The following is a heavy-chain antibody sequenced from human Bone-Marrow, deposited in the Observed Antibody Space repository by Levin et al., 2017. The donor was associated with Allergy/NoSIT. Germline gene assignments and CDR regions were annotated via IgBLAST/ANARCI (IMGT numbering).Heavy chain of an antibody. D-gene: IGHD5/OR15-5a*01. Sequence: RTGGSLRLSCAASGFTFSNYAMHWVRQAPGKELEWVAVISNDGSSQYYADSLKGRITISRDNSKNTLYLQMNSLRVEDTAVYYCARSHSDVYLRLPSDYWGQGTLVTVSS. CDR1: GFTFSNYA. J-gene: IGHJ4*02. CDR3: ARSHSDVYLRLPSDY. V-gene: IGHV3-30-3*01. CDR2: ISNDGSSQ.